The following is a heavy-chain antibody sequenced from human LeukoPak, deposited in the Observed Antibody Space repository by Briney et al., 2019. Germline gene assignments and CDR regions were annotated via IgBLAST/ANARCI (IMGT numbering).Heavy chain of an antibody. CDR3: ARSYYDFWSGYYSDYYYMDV. CDR2: INPNSGGT. V-gene: IGHV1-2*02. Sequence: ASVKVSCKASGYTFTGYYMHWVRQAPGQGREWMGWINPNSGGTNYAQKFQGRVTMTRDTSISTACMGLSRLSSDDTAVYYCARSYYDFWSGYYSDYYYMDVWGKGTTVTVSS. CDR1: GYTFTGYY. D-gene: IGHD3-3*01. J-gene: IGHJ6*03.